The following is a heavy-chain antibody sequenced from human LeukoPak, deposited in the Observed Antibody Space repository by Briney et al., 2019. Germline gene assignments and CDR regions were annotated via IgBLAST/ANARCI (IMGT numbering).Heavy chain of an antibody. CDR3: AAKLRPDDPFNI. CDR1: GGSISSSSYY. J-gene: IGHJ3*02. Sequence: PSETLSLTCTVSGGSISSSSYYWGWIRQPPGEGLEWIGSIYYTGSTYYSPSLKSRVTISVDTSKNQFPLKLSSVTAADTAVYYCAAKLRPDDPFNIWGQGTMVTVSS. V-gene: IGHV4-39*01. CDR2: IYYTGST. D-gene: IGHD1-1*01.